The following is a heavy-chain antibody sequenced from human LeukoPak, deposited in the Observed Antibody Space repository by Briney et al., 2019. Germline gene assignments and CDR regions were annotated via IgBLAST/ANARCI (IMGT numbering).Heavy chain of an antibody. Sequence: SETLSLTCSVSGGFIRSSSDYWGWIRQPPGKSLEWIATLDYSGSTYYNSSLKSRVTISVDTSKNQFSLKLSSVTASDTAIYYCASTKLGYSSGWHWGQGTLVTVSS. V-gene: IGHV4-39*01. CDR1: GGFIRSSSDY. CDR3: ASTKLGYSSGWH. D-gene: IGHD6-19*01. J-gene: IGHJ4*02. CDR2: LDYSGST.